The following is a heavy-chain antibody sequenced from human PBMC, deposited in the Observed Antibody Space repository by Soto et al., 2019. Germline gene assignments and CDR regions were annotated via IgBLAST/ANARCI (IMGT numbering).Heavy chain of an antibody. CDR3: ATDRLGSDLSDY. CDR1: GFSVTRQS. Sequence: EVQLVDSGGGLVQPGGSLRLSCAGSGFSVTRQSMNWVRQARGKGLEWISCITASGTIYYADSVKGRFAISTDDARNSLLLQMKSLRADDTALCSCATDRLGSDLSDYWGRGTLVTVSP. CDR2: ITASGTI. V-gene: IGHV3-48*04. J-gene: IGHJ4*02. D-gene: IGHD2-21*02.